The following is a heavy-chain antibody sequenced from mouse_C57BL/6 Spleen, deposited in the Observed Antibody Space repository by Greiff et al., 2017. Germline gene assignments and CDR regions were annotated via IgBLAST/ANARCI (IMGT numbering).Heavy chain of an antibody. CDR3: ARNGGYYPDY. CDR2: INPSYRTT. D-gene: IGHD1-1*02. V-gene: IGHV1-39*01. CDR1: GYSFTDYY. J-gene: IGHJ2*01. Sequence: EVQLQQSGPELVKPGASVTISCKASGYSFTDYYMHWVKQSPGQSLEWIGVINPSYRTTSYNQKFKGKATLTVDQSSSTAYMQLNSLTSEDSAVXYCARNGGYYPDYWGQGTTLTVSS.